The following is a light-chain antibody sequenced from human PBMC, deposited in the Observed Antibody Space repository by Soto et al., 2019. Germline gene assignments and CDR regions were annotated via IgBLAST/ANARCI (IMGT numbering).Light chain of an antibody. V-gene: IGKV3-15*01. CDR1: QSVNNN. Sequence: ETLMTHSPATPSVSPGERATLSCRASQSVNNNLALYQQKLAQAPRHLIHGSSTRATGIPASFNGSGSATKFIFTIAGLPSEDSAVCYCQGYNRWPWTLGKGTQVDI. CDR2: GSS. CDR3: QGYNRWPWT. J-gene: IGKJ1*01.